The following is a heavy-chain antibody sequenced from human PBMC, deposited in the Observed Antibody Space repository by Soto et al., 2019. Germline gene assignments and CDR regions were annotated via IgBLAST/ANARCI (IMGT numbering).Heavy chain of an antibody. CDR3: ARDTGSGWVHH. CDR1: GFTFSSYW. D-gene: IGHD6-19*01. Sequence: EVQLVESGGGLVQPGGSLTLSCAASGFTFSSYWMSWVRQAPGKGLEWAANIKQDGSEKYYVDSVKGRFTISRDNAKNSLYLQMNSRRPEDTAVYYCARDTGSGWVHHWGQGTLVTVSS. CDR2: IKQDGSEK. J-gene: IGHJ5*02. V-gene: IGHV3-7*04.